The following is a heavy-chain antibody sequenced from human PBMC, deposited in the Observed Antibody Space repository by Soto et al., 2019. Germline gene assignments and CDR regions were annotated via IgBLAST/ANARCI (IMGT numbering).Heavy chain of an antibody. CDR1: GYTFTNSD. CDR2: MNPDSGHA. Sequence: QVQLVQSGAEVKKPGASVKVSCKASGYTFTNSDINWVRQAPGQGLEWMGWMNPDSGHAAYAQKFQGRVTLTTSTSTSSVYMEMRSLGSEDTAVYYCARRTHCSGGICYSGLDNWGQGTLVTVSS. CDR3: ARRTHCSGGICYSGLDN. D-gene: IGHD2-15*01. J-gene: IGHJ4*02. V-gene: IGHV1-8*01.